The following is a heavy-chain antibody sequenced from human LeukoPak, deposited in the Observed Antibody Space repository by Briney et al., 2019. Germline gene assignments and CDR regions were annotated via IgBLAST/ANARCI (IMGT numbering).Heavy chain of an antibody. CDR2: IYYSGST. CDR3: ARDKSLNWNDEGWFDP. Sequence: PSETLSLTCTVSGGSISSDDYYWNWIRQSPGKGLEQIGYIYYSGSTYYNPSLKSRVTISVDRSKNQFSLKLSSVTAADTAVYYCARDKSLNWNDEGWFDPWGQGTLVTVSS. D-gene: IGHD1-1*01. J-gene: IGHJ5*02. CDR1: GGSISSDDYY. V-gene: IGHV4-30-4*08.